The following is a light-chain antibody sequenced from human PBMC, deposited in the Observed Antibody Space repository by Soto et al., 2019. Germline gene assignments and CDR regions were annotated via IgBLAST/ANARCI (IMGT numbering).Light chain of an antibody. V-gene: IGKV3-11*01. CDR3: QQRSNWPIT. J-gene: IGKJ5*01. CDR1: QSVSSY. Sequence: EIVLTQSPATLSLSPGERATLSCRPSQSVSSYLAWYQQKPAQAPRLLIYDASNRATGIPARFSGSGSGTDFTLTISSLEPEDFAVYYCQQRSNWPITFGQGTRLEIK. CDR2: DAS.